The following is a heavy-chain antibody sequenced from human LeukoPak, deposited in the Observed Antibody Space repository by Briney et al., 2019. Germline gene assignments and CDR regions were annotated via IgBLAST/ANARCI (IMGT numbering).Heavy chain of an antibody. J-gene: IGHJ6*02. Sequence: GESLKISLKGSGYSVTSYWNDWGRQIPGKGLEWMGIIYPGDSDNRYSPSFQGQVTISADKAISTAYPQSSSLKASDTAMYYCARHGYSYGYGGMDVWGQGTTVTVSS. CDR3: ARHGYSYGYGGMDV. V-gene: IGHV5-51*01. CDR1: GYSVTSYW. CDR2: IYPGDSDN. D-gene: IGHD5-18*01.